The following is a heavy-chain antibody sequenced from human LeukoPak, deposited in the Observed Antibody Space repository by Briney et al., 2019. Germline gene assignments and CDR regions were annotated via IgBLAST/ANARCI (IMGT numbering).Heavy chain of an antibody. V-gene: IGHV1-8*01. CDR2: MNPNSGNT. D-gene: IGHD2-21*02. J-gene: IGHJ3*02. CDR3: ARARPAPRGVVTAIRAFDI. CDR1: GYTFTNYD. Sequence: AASVKVSCKASGYTFTNYDINWVRQATGQGLEWMGWMNPNSGNTGYAQKFQGRVTMTRNTSISTAYMELSSLRSEDTAVYYCARARPAPRGVVTAIRAFDIWGQGTMVTVSS.